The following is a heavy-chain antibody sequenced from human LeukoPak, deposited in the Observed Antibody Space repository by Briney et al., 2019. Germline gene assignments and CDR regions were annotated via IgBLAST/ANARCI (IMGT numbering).Heavy chain of an antibody. CDR3: AKGGGPYWRYYGSGSYYNGDGYYYMDV. D-gene: IGHD3-10*01. CDR1: GFTFSSYE. V-gene: IGHV3-48*03. J-gene: IGHJ6*03. CDR2: ISSSGSTI. Sequence: GGSLRLSCAASGFTFSSYEMNWVRQAPGKGLEWVSYISSSGSTIYYADSVKGRFTISRDNAKNSLYLQMNSLRAEDMALYYCAKGGGPYWRYYGSGSYYNGDGYYYMDVWGKGTTVTVSS.